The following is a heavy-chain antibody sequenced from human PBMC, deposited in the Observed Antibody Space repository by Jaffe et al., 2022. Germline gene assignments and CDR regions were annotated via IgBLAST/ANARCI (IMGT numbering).Heavy chain of an antibody. V-gene: IGHV4-59*01. CDR2: IYYSGST. J-gene: IGHJ3*02. Sequence: QVQLQESGPGLVKPSETLSLTCTVSGGSISSYYWSWIRQPPGKGLEWIGYIYYSGSTNYNPSLKSRVTISVDTSKNQFSLKLSSVTAADTAVYYCARIWNVPGYDAFDIWGQGTMVTVSS. D-gene: IGHD1-1*01. CDR1: GGSISSYY. CDR3: ARIWNVPGYDAFDI.